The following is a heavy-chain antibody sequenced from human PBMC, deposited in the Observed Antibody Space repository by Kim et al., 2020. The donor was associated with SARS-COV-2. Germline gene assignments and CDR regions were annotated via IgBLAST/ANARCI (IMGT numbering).Heavy chain of an antibody. V-gene: IGHV1-69*04. Sequence: SVKVSCKASGGTFSSYAISWVRQAPGQGLEWMGRIIPILGIANYAQKFQGRVTITADKSTSTAYMELSSLRSEDTAVYYCARAITPGIAAAGSSPFYYYYGMDVWGQGTTVTVSS. D-gene: IGHD6-13*01. J-gene: IGHJ6*02. CDR3: ARAITPGIAAAGSSPFYYYYGMDV. CDR1: GGTFSSYA. CDR2: IIPILGIA.